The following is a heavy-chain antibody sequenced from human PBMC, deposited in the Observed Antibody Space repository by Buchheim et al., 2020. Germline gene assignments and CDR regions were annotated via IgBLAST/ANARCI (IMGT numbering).Heavy chain of an antibody. D-gene: IGHD6-19*01. Sequence: EVQLVESGGALVQPGGSLRLSCAASGFTFSSYSMNWVRQAPGKGLEWVSYINPSSSTIYSADSVKGRFTISRDNAENSLYLQMNSLRAEDTAVYYCARDSGGWYKGYFDYWGQGTL. CDR1: GFTFSSYS. J-gene: IGHJ4*02. CDR2: INPSSSTI. V-gene: IGHV3-48*01. CDR3: ARDSGGWYKGYFDY.